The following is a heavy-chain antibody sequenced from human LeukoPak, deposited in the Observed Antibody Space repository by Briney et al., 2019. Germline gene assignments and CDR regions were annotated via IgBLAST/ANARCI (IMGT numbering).Heavy chain of an antibody. Sequence: ASVKVSCKASGYTFTSYGISWVRQAPGQGLEWMGWISAYNGNTNYAQKLQGRVTMTTDTSTSTAYMELRSLRSDGTAVYYCARVGSITMVRGVIPPDYWGQGTLVTVSS. V-gene: IGHV1-18*01. J-gene: IGHJ4*02. CDR1: GYTFTSYG. CDR2: ISAYNGNT. CDR3: ARVGSITMVRGVIPPDY. D-gene: IGHD3-10*01.